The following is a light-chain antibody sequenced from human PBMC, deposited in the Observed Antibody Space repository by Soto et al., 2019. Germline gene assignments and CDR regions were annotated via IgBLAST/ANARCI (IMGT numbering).Light chain of an antibody. J-gene: IGKJ1*01. CDR2: DVS. Sequence: DIVLTQSPGTLSLSAGERATLSCRASQSVTSDYLAWYQQKPGQAPRLLIYDVSTRATGIPDRFSASGSGTHFTLAINRLEPEDFALYYCQHSDTSSWTFGQGTRVEIK. CDR1: QSVTSDY. V-gene: IGKV3-20*01. CDR3: QHSDTSSWT.